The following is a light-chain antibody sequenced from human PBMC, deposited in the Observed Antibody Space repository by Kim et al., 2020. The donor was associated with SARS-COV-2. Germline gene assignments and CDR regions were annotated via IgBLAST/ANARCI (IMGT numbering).Light chain of an antibody. J-gene: IGLJ3*02. Sequence: SSELTQDPAVSVTLGQTVRITCQGDILRTYYASWYQQRPGQAPLLVMYAENLRPSGFPDRFSGSTSGNTVSLTITGAQAEDEAVYYCNSRDSTGYQWVFGGGTQLTVL. CDR3: NSRDSTGYQWV. CDR1: ILRTYY. CDR2: AEN. V-gene: IGLV3-19*01.